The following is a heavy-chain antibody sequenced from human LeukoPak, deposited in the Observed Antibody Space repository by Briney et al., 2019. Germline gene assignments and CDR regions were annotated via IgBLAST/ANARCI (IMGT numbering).Heavy chain of an antibody. CDR3: ARIAYCGGDCYEMDV. CDR2: IYTSGST. V-gene: IGHV4-4*07. Sequence: SETLSLTCTVSGGSISSYYWSWIRQPAGKGLEWIGRIYTSGSTNYNPSLKSRVTMSVDTSKNQFSLKLSSVTAADTAVYYCARIAYCGGDCYEMDVWGQGTTVTVSS. J-gene: IGHJ6*02. D-gene: IGHD2-21*02. CDR1: GGSISSYY.